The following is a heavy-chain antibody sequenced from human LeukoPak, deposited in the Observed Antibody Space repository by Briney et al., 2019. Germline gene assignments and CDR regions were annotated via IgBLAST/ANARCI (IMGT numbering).Heavy chain of an antibody. Sequence: PGGSLRLSCAASGFTFSSYGMHWVRQAPGKGLEWVAFIRHDGSNKYYADSVKGRFTISRDNSKNTLYLQMNSLRAEDTAVCYCAKDKFATPTPDYWGQGTLVTVSS. D-gene: IGHD2-15*01. CDR2: IRHDGSNK. J-gene: IGHJ4*02. V-gene: IGHV3-30*02. CDR3: AKDKFATPTPDY. CDR1: GFTFSSYG.